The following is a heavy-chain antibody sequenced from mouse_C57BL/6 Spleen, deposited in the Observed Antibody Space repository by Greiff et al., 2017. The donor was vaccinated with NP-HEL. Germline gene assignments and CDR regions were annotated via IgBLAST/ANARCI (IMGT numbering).Heavy chain of an antibody. J-gene: IGHJ2*01. CDR3: ARWGDDYDVAY. Sequence: VQLQQSGAELVKPGASVKISCKASGYAFSSYWMNWVKQRPGKGLEWIGQIYPGDGDTNYNGKFKGKATLTADKSSSTAYMQLSSLTSEDSAVYFCARWGDDYDVAYWGQGTTLTVSS. CDR2: IYPGDGDT. CDR1: GYAFSSYW. V-gene: IGHV1-80*01. D-gene: IGHD2-4*01.